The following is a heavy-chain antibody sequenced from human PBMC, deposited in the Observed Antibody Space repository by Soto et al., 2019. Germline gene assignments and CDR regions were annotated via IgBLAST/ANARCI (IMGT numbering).Heavy chain of an antibody. CDR3: ATELRFLNIGWEDCSGGSCHAFDI. V-gene: IGHV1-24*01. Sequence: ASVKVSCKVSGYTLTELSMHWVRQAPGKGLEWMGGFDPEDGETIYAQKFQGRVTMTEDTSTDTAYMELSSLRSEDTAVYYCATELRFLNIGWEDCSGGSCHAFDIWGQGTMVTVSS. CDR2: FDPEDGET. D-gene: IGHD2-15*01. J-gene: IGHJ3*02. CDR1: GYTLTELS.